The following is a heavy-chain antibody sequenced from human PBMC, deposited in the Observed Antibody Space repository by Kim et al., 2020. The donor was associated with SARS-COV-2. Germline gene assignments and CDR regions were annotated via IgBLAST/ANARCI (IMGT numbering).Heavy chain of an antibody. CDR2: IYYSGST. Sequence: SETLSLTCTVSGGSISSYYWSWIRQPPGKGLEWIGYIYYSGSTNYNPSLKSRVTISVDTSKNQFSLKLSSVTAADTAVYYCARHWGVATKNYYYYYGMDVWGQGTTVTVSS. CDR1: GGSISSYY. D-gene: IGHD5-12*01. CDR3: ARHWGVATKNYYYYYGMDV. V-gene: IGHV4-59*08. J-gene: IGHJ6*02.